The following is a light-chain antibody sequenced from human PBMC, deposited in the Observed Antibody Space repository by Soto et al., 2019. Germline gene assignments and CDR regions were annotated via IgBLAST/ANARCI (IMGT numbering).Light chain of an antibody. CDR1: QSVSRY. V-gene: IGKV3-11*01. CDR2: DAS. CDR3: HQRSNWPWT. Sequence: EIVLTQSPATLSLSPGERATLSCRASQSVSRYLAWYQHKVGQAPRLLIYDASSRATGIPARFCGSGSGTDFTLTISSLEPEDFAVYYCHQRSNWPWTFGQGTKVEIK. J-gene: IGKJ1*01.